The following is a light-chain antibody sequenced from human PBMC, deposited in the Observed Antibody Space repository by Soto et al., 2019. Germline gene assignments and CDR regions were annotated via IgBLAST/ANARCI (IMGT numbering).Light chain of an antibody. CDR3: GTWDSSLSAGV. CDR2: DNN. J-gene: IGLJ1*01. V-gene: IGLV1-51*01. CDR1: SSNIGNNY. Sequence: QSVLTQPPSVSAAPGQKVTMSCSGSSSNIGNNYVSWYQQLPGTAPKLLIYDNNKRPSGIPDRFSGSKSGTSATLGITGLQTGDEADYYCGTWDSSLSAGVFGTGTKGTVL.